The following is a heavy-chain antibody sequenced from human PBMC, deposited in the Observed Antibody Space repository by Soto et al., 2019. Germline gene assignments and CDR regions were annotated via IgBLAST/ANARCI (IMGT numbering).Heavy chain of an antibody. CDR3: ASPMTIVTRLRY. J-gene: IGHJ4*02. CDR2: INPIGDDT. V-gene: IGHV1-46*04. Sequence: QVQLVQSGAEVKKPGASVKISCKASGYTVTDYYMHWVRQAPGQGLEWMGIINPIGDDTTYAQKLQGRVTMTRDTSTSTVYMELSSLKSEDTAVYYCASPMTIVTRLRYLGQGTLVTVSS. D-gene: IGHD4-4*01. CDR1: GYTVTDYY.